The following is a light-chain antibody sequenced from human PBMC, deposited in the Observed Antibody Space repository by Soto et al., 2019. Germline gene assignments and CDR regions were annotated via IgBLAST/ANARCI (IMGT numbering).Light chain of an antibody. V-gene: IGLV2-14*01. J-gene: IGLJ3*02. Sequence: QSALTQPASVSGSAGQSITISCSGTMRDVGAYNLVSWYQQHPGTAPKLMIYEVSNRPSGVSNRFSGSKSGNTASLTISGLQAEDEADYYCSSYTITSTPVFGGGTKLTVL. CDR3: SSYTITSTPV. CDR1: MRDVGAYNL. CDR2: EVS.